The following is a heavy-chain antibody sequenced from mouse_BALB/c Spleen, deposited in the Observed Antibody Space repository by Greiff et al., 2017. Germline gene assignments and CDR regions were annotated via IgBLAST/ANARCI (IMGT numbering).Heavy chain of an antibody. J-gene: IGHJ1*01. CDR1: GYSITSDYA. V-gene: IGHV3-2*02. CDR3: ARWAYGSSDWYFDV. D-gene: IGHD1-1*01. Sequence: EVQLQESGPGLVKPSQSLSLTCTVTGYSITSDYAWNWIRQFPGNKLEWMGYISYSGSTSYNPSLKSRISITRDTSKNQFFLQLNSVTTEDTATYYCARWAYGSSDWYFDVWGAGTTVTVSS. CDR2: ISYSGST.